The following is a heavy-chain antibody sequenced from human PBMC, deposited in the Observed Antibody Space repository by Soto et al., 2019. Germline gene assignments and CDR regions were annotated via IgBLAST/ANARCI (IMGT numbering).Heavy chain of an antibody. CDR1: GGSFSGYY. J-gene: IGHJ5*02. CDR3: ARGRSQQLVRIRQGGNWFDP. V-gene: IGHV4-34*01. D-gene: IGHD6-13*01. CDR2: IKHSGST. Sequence: QVQLQQWGAGLLKPSETLSLTCAVYGGSFSGYYWSWIRQPPGKGLGWIGEIKHSGSTNYNPSLKRRVTISVDTSKDQFSLKLRSVTGADTAVYYCARGRSQQLVRIRQGGNWFDPWGQGTLVTVSS.